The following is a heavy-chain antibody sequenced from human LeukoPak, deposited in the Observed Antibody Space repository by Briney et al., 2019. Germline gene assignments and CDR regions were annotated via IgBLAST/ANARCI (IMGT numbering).Heavy chain of an antibody. CDR3: ATPSTMVWGTHYFDY. D-gene: IGHD3-10*01. CDR1: GYTLTELS. CDR2: FDPEDGET. Sequence: GASVKVSCKVSGYTLTELSMHWVRQAPGKGLEWMGGFDPEDGETIYAQKFQGRVTMTEDTSTDTAYMELSSLRSEDTAVYYCATPSTMVWGTHYFDYWGQGTLVTVSS. V-gene: IGHV1-24*01. J-gene: IGHJ4*02.